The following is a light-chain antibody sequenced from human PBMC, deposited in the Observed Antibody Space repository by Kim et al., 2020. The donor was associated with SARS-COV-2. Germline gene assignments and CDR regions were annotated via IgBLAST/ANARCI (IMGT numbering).Light chain of an antibody. V-gene: IGKV3-20*01. CDR1: ASVGGTF. J-gene: IGKJ3*01. Sequence: DIVLTQSPGTLSLSPGERATLSFRASASVGGTFLAWYQQKPGQAPRLLIYGASNRATGIPDRFSGSGSGTDFTLTISRLEPEDFAVYYCHQYGRSPITFGPGTKVDIK. CDR2: GAS. CDR3: HQYGRSPIT.